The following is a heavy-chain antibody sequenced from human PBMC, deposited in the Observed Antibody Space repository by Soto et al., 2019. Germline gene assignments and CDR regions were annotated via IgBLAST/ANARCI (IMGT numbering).Heavy chain of an antibody. CDR3: GGQEVSSSWYVSLPWFDP. Sequence: PSETLSLACTVSGGSIGSYYWSWIRQPPGKGLEWIGYIYYSGSTNYNPSLKSRVTISVDTSKNQFSPKLSSVTAADTAVYYCGGQEVSSSWYVSLPWFDPWGQGTLVTVSS. CDR2: IYYSGST. J-gene: IGHJ5*02. V-gene: IGHV4-59*08. D-gene: IGHD6-13*01. CDR1: GGSIGSYY.